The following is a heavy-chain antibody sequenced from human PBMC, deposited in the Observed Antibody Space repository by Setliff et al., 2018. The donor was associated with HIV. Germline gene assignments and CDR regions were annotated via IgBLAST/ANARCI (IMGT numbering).Heavy chain of an antibody. CDR2: IRSKAYGGTT. Sequence: PGGSLRLSCAASGFTFSNYAMSWVRQAPGKGLEWVGFIRSKAYGGTTEYAASVKGRFTISRDDSKSIAYLQMNSLKTEDTAVYYCTRVSSALDYWGQGTLVTVSS. CDR1: GFTFSNYA. CDR3: TRVSSALDY. V-gene: IGHV3-49*04. J-gene: IGHJ4*02. D-gene: IGHD3-22*01.